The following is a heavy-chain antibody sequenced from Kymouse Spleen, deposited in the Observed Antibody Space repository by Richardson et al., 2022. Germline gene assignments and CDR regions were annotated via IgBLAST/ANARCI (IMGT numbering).Heavy chain of an antibody. D-gene: IGHD4-11,IGHD4-11*01. CDR2: IWYDGSNK. V-gene: IGHV3-33*01. Sequence: QVQLVESGGGVVQPGRSLRLSCAASGFTFSSYGMHWVRQAPGKGLEWVAVIWYDGSNKYYADSVKGRFTISRDNSKNTLYLQMNSLRAEDTAVYYCARTVTTGYYYYYGMDVWGQGTTVTVSS. J-gene: IGHJ6*02. CDR3: ARTVTTGYYYYYGMDV. CDR1: GFTFSSYG.